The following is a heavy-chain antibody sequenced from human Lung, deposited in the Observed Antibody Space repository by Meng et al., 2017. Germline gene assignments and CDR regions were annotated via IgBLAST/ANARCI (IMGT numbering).Heavy chain of an antibody. CDR3: ARVVGDCASCYKGWFDP. CDR2: ISYSGAT. CDR1: GASISSAVF. Sequence: QVQLQESGPRLVRPSQTLSLTCTVSGASISSAVFWIWIHQPPGKDLEWIGDISYSGATHYNPSLKSRLTISVDTAKNQFSLSLSSVTAADTAVYYCARVVGDCASCYKGWFDPWGQGTLVTVSS. D-gene: IGHD2-2*02. J-gene: IGHJ5*02. V-gene: IGHV4-30-4*01.